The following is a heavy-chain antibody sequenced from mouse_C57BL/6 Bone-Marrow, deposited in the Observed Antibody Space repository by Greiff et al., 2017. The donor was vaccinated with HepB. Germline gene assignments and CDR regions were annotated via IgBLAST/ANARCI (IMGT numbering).Heavy chain of an antibody. D-gene: IGHD2-5*01. J-gene: IGHJ3*01. CDR3: ARDYSNYDWFAY. Sequence: VQLQQSGPELVKPGASVKISCKASGYSFTGYYMNWVKQSPEKSLEWIGEINPSTGGTTYNQKFKAKATLTVDKSSSTAYMQLKSLTSEDSAVYYCARDYSNYDWFAYWGQGTLVTVSA. CDR2: INPSTGGT. CDR1: GYSFTGYY. V-gene: IGHV1-42*01.